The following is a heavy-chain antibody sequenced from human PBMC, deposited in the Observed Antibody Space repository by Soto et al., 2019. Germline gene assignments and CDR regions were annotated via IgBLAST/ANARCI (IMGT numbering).Heavy chain of an antibody. CDR1: SGSISSNNYY. Sequence: QLQLQESGPGLVKASETLSLTCTVSSGSISSNNYYWGWIRQPPGKGLEWIGSIYYSGSTYYNPSLKSRVSMSVDTSKNQFSLKLSSVTAADTAVYYCARLLVSGDYFDYWGQGTLVTVSS. D-gene: IGHD2-21*01. CDR2: IYYSGST. J-gene: IGHJ4*02. V-gene: IGHV4-39*01. CDR3: ARLLVSGDYFDY.